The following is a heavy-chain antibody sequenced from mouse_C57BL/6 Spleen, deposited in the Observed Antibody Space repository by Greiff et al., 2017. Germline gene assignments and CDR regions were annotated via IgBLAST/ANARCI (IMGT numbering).Heavy chain of an antibody. CDR2: IHPNSGST. D-gene: IGHD2-4*01. CDR1: GYTFTSYW. J-gene: IGHJ3*01. Sequence: QVQLQQPGAELVKPGASVKLSCKASGYTFTSYWMHWVKQRPGQGLEWIGMIHPNSGSTNYNEKFKSKATLTVDKSSSTAYMQLSSLTSEDSAVYYCARSYEYALAWFAYWGQGTLVTVSA. V-gene: IGHV1-64*01. CDR3: ARSYEYALAWFAY.